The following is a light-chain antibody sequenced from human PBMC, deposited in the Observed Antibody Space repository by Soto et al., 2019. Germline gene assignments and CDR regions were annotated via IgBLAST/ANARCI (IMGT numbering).Light chain of an antibody. Sequence: ILLTQSPGXLSLSPXXXXAXGXRASQSVRSTYLGWYQHKRGQAPRLLIYGASNRATGIPDRFSGSGSGTDFTLTISRLEPEDFAVYYCQQYGTLITFGQGTRLEIK. CDR3: QQYGTLIT. CDR1: QSVRSTY. CDR2: GAS. V-gene: IGKV3-20*01. J-gene: IGKJ5*01.